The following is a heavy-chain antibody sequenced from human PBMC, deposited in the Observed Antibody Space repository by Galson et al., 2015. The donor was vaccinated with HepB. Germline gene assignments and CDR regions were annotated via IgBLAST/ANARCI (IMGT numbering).Heavy chain of an antibody. D-gene: IGHD1-26*01. J-gene: IGHJ5*02. CDR1: GFTFTSSA. CDR3: AADRRIAGGLFDP. Sequence: SVKVSCKASGFTFTSSAVQWVRQARGQRLEWIGRIVVGSGNTNYARKFQERVTFTRDMSTSTAYMELSSLRSEDTAVYYCAADRRIAGGLFDPWGQGTLVSVSS. V-gene: IGHV1-58*01. CDR2: IVVGSGNT.